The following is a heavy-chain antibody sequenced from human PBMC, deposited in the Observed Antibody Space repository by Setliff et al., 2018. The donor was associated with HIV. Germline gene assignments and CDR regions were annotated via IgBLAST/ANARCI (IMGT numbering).Heavy chain of an antibody. D-gene: IGHD6-13*01. CDR1: GYTFTSYY. CDR2: INPSRGSI. CDR3: ATWGIVAVAGLH. J-gene: IGHJ4*02. V-gene: IGHV1-46*01. Sequence: ASVKVSCKASGYTFTSYYIHWVRQARGHGLEWMGSINPSRGSITYAQRFQGRVTMTRDTSTTTVYMELSSLRPEDTAVYYCATWGIVAVAGLHWGQGTLVTVSS.